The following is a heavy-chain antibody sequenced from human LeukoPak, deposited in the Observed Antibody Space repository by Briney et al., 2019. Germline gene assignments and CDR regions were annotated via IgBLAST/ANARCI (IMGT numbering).Heavy chain of an antibody. CDR1: GFTFSSYG. V-gene: IGHV3-30*02. D-gene: IGHD2-2*01. CDR2: IRCDGSNK. Sequence: HPGGSLRLSCAASGFTFSSYGMHWVRQAPDKGLEWVAFIRCDGSNKYYADSVKGRFTISRDNSKNTLYLQMNSLRAEDTAVYYCAKRSSTSCCDAFDIWGQGTMVTVSS. CDR3: AKRSSTSCCDAFDI. J-gene: IGHJ3*02.